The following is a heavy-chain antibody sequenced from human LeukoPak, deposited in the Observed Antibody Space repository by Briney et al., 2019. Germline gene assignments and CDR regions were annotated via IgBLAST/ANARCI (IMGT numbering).Heavy chain of an antibody. CDR3: ARAFRARYFDL. Sequence: SETLSLTCTVSGGSITTSSYYWGWIRQPPGKGLEWIGIIYYSGSTYYNPSLMGRVTISVDTSKNQFSLKLSSVTAADTAVYYCARAFRARYFDLWGRGTLVTVSS. D-gene: IGHD2/OR15-2a*01. V-gene: IGHV4-39*01. J-gene: IGHJ2*01. CDR2: IYYSGST. CDR1: GGSITTSSYY.